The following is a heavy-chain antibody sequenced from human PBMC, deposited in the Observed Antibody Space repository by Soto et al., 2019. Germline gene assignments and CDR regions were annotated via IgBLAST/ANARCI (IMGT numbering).Heavy chain of an antibody. CDR2: IYYSGST. V-gene: IGHV4-31*03. J-gene: IGHJ4*02. CDR1: GGSISSGGYY. Sequence: PSETLSLTCTVSGGSISSGGYYWSWIRQHPGKGLEWIGYIYYSGSTYYNPSLKSRVTISVDTSKNQFSLKLSSVTAADTAVYYCARVVSYDSSGYYYLYYLDYWGQGTLVTVSS. CDR3: ARVVSYDSSGYYYLYYLDY. D-gene: IGHD3-22*01.